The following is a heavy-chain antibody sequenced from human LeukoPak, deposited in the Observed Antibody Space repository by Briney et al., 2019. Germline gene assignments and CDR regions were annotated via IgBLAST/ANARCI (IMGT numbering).Heavy chain of an antibody. J-gene: IGHJ4*02. CDR1: GGTINNYY. Sequence: KPSETLSLTCTVSGGTINNYYWSWIRQPPGKGLEWIAYIYYRGNTNYNPSLKSRVTISVDTSNNHFSLRLSSVTAADTAMYFCARSPESGLSDYWGQGTLVTVSS. D-gene: IGHD5-12*01. CDR2: IYYRGNT. V-gene: IGHV4-59*01. CDR3: ARSPESGLSDY.